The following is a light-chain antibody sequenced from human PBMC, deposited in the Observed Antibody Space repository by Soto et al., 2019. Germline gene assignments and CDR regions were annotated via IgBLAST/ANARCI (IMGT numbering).Light chain of an antibody. J-gene: IGKJ4*01. V-gene: IGKV3-15*01. CDR3: QHYNSLWG. Sequence: EIVMTQSPATLSVSPGERVTLSCRASQSVKSNLAWYQQKPGQVPMVLIYGASTRAIGIPDRFSGSGSGTESTLTISSLQSEDFAAYYCQHYNSLWGFGGGTKVEIK. CDR1: QSVKSN. CDR2: GAS.